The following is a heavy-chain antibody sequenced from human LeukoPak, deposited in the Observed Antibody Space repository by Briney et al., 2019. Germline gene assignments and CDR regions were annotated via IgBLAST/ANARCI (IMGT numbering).Heavy chain of an antibody. CDR3: ARHPTLYGSGSYWDY. V-gene: IGHV4-39*01. D-gene: IGHD3-10*01. Sequence: SETLSLTCTVSGGSISSSRYYWGWIRQPPGKWLEWIGSIYYIGSTYYNPSLKSRVTISVDTSKNQFSLKLSSVTAADTAVYYCARHPTLYGSGSYWDYWGQGTLVTVSS. CDR1: GGSISSSRYY. CDR2: IYYIGST. J-gene: IGHJ4*02.